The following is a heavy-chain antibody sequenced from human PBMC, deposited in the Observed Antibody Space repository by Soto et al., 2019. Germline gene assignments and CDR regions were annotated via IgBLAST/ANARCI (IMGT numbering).Heavy chain of an antibody. V-gene: IGHV3-72*01. D-gene: IGHD6-13*01. CDR1: GFTFSDHY. CDR2: TRNKVTSYTT. J-gene: IGHJ6*02. CDR3: ARRPAGITAACTVNYYFGMDV. Sequence: EVQRVESGGGLVQPGVSRRLSCAASGFTFSDHYMECFRQAPGKGLEWVGRTRNKVTSYTTEYAASLKVRFTISRDEPKTGLFLQMNSLKTEETAVYYCARRPAGITAACTVNYYFGMDVSGQGTTVAV.